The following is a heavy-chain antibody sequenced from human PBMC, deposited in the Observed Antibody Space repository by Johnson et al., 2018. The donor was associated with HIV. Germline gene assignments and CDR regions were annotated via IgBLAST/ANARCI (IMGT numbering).Heavy chain of an antibody. D-gene: IGHD3-16*01. J-gene: IGHJ3*02. CDR2: IYSGGST. V-gene: IGHV3-NL1*01. CDR3: ARPLGPPLWHDAFDI. CDR1: GFTFSDYG. Sequence: QVQLVESGGGVVQPGRSLRLSCAASGFTFSDYGMHWVRQAPGKGLEWVSVIYSGGSTYYADSVKGRFTISRDNAKNSLYLQMNNLRAEDTAVYYCARPLGPPLWHDAFDIWGQGTMVTVSS.